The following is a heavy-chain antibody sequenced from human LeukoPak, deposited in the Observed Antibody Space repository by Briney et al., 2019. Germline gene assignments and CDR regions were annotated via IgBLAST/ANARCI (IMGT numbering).Heavy chain of an antibody. CDR3: ARGGFIVVVPAALPL. D-gene: IGHD2-2*01. CDR1: GYTFTGYY. Sequence: GASVKVSCKASGYTFTGYYMHWVRQAPGQGLEWMGWINPNSGGTNYAQKFQGRVTMTRDTSISTAYMELSRLRSDDTAVYYCARGGFIVVVPAALPLWGQGTLVTVSS. V-gene: IGHV1-2*02. J-gene: IGHJ4*02. CDR2: INPNSGGT.